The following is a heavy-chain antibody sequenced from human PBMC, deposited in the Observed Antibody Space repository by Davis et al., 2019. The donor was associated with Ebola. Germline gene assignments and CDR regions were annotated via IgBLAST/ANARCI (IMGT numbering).Heavy chain of an antibody. V-gene: IGHV1-8*01. D-gene: IGHD2-2*01. CDR3: ASYCSSTSCYGGHYYYYGMDV. Sequence: ASVKVSCKASGYTFTSYDINWVRQATGQGLEWMGWMNPNSGNTGYAQKFQGRVTMTRNTSISTAYMELSSLRSEDTAVYYCASYCSSTSCYGGHYYYYGMDVWGQGTTVTVSS. J-gene: IGHJ6*02. CDR1: GYTFTSYD. CDR2: MNPNSGNT.